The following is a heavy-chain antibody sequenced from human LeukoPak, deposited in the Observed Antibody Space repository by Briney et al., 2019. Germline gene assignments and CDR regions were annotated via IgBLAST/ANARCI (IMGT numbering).Heavy chain of an antibody. CDR3: ARGPGRIAAXXXDY. Sequence: SETLSLTCTISGGSISSYYWSWIRQPPGKGLEWIGEINHSGSTNYNPSLKSRVTISVDTSKNQFSLKLSSVTAADTAVYYCARGPGRIAAXXXDYWGQGTLVTVSS. CDR2: INHSGST. V-gene: IGHV4-34*01. CDR1: GGSISSYY. D-gene: IGHD6-13*01. J-gene: IGHJ4*02.